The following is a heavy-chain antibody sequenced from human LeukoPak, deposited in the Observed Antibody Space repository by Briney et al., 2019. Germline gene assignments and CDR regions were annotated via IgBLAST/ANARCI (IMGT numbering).Heavy chain of an antibody. CDR1: GFIFSQYS. D-gene: IGHD4-23*01. Sequence: GGSLRLSCAASGFIFSQYSMNWVRQAPGKGLEWVSHIRSSSETFYADSVKGRFTISRDNARNSLYLQMNNLRGEDTAIYYCARGRGADYGGNSGYFDYWGQGTLVTVSS. V-gene: IGHV3-48*01. CDR2: IRSSSET. CDR3: ARGRGADYGGNSGYFDY. J-gene: IGHJ4*02.